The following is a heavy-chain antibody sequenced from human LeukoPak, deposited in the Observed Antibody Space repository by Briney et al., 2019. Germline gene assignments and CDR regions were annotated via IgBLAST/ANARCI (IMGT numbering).Heavy chain of an antibody. D-gene: IGHD3-22*01. J-gene: IGHJ5*02. CDR1: GGSVSSGSYY. V-gene: IGHV4-61*01. CDR2: VYYSGST. Sequence: SETLSLTCTVSGGSVSSGSYYWSWIRQPPGKGLEWIGYVYYSGSTNYNPSLKSRVTISVDTSKNQFSLKLSSVTAADTAVYYCARGWRYYDSSGYYRPWGQGTLVTVSS. CDR3: ARGWRYYDSSGYYRP.